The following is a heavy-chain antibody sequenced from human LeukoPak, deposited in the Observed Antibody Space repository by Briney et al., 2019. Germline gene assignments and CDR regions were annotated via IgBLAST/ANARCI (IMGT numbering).Heavy chain of an antibody. CDR1: GGSISSSSYY. J-gene: IGHJ4*02. V-gene: IGHV4-39*01. CDR3: AIVATSHFDF. CDR2: IYYSGST. D-gene: IGHD5-12*01. Sequence: SETLSLTCTVSGGSISSSSYYWGWIRQPPGKGLEWIGSIYYSGSTYYNPSLKSRVTISVDTSKNQFSLRLTSVTAADTAVYYCAIVATSHFDFWGQGTLVTVSS.